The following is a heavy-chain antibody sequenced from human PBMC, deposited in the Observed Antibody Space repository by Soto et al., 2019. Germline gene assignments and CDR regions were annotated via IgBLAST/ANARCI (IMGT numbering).Heavy chain of an antibody. Sequence: EVQLVESGGGLVQPGGSLRLSCAASGFTFSSYWMHWVRQAPGTGLVWVSGVKSDGSITIYADSVKGRFTISKDNAKNTLYLQMNSLRDEDTAIYYCARSYDYWGQGALVTVSS. CDR3: ARSYDY. J-gene: IGHJ4*02. CDR1: GFTFSSYW. V-gene: IGHV3-74*01. CDR2: VKSDGSIT.